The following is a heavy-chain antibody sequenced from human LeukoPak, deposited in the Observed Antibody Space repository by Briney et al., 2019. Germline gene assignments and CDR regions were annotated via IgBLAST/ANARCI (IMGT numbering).Heavy chain of an antibody. J-gene: IGHJ3*02. CDR3: ARLCTNGVCYTFDAFDT. V-gene: IGHV1-18*01. D-gene: IGHD2-8*01. CDR1: GYTFTSYG. Sequence: GGSVKVSCKASGYTFTSYGSSSVRQAGGQGRDWMGWISAYNGNTNYAQRLQGRVTITTDRSRNTAYMALRSLRSDDTAVYYCARLCTNGVCYTFDAFDTWGQGPMVTVSS. CDR2: ISAYNGNT.